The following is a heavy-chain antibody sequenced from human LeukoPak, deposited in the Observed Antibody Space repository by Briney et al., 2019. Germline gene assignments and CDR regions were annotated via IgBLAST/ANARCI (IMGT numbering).Heavy chain of an antibody. CDR2: IWYDGSNK. CDR1: GFTFSSYG. V-gene: IGHV3-33*01. Sequence: GGSLRLSCVASGFTFSSYGMHWVRQAPGKGLERVAVIWYDGSNKYYADSVKGRFTISRDNSKNTLYLQMNSLRAEDTAVYYCAREVRGSGKDFDYWGQGTLVTVSS. J-gene: IGHJ4*02. CDR3: AREVRGSGKDFDY. D-gene: IGHD3-10*01.